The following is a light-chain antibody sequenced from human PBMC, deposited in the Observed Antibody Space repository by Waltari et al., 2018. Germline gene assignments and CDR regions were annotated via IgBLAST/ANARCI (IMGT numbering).Light chain of an antibody. CDR2: DVN. V-gene: IGLV2-14*03. J-gene: IGLJ2*01. Sequence: YQQHPGKTPQLMIYDVNKRPSGVSQRFSASKSGNTTSLTIFGLQAEDEADYYCISYTSTTTYVVVGGGTKLTVL. CDR3: ISYTSTTTYVV.